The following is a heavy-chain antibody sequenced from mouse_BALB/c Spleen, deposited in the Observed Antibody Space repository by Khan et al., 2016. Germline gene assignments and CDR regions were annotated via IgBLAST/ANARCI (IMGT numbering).Heavy chain of an antibody. CDR2: IRLKSNNYAT. D-gene: IGHD1-2*01. Sequence: EVKLEESGGGLVQPGGSMKLSCVASGFTFSNYWMNWVRQSPEKGLEWVAEIRLKSNNYATHYAESVKGRFTISRDDSKSSVYLQMNNLRAEDTGIDYCTRSGYYGNWYFDVWGAGTTVTVSS. J-gene: IGHJ1*01. CDR1: GFTFSNYW. CDR3: TRSGYYGNWYFDV. V-gene: IGHV6-6*02.